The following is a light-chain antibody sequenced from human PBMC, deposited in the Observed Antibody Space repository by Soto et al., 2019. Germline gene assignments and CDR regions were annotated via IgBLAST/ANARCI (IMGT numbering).Light chain of an antibody. V-gene: IGKV3-20*01. CDR2: GAS. Sequence: IGWAQSTDTLSLSPGERATLSCRASQSVSTFLAWYQQKPGQAPRLLIYGASSRATGIPDRCSGSGSETDFTLTISRLEPEDFAVYYSPHHVSPFAPGTKVDIK. J-gene: IGKJ1*01. CDR3: PHHVSP. CDR1: QSVSTF.